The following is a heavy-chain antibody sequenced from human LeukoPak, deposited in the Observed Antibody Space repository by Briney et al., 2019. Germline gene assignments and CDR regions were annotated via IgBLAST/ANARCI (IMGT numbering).Heavy chain of an antibody. V-gene: IGHV3-23*01. CDR3: ARDEGYDSSGYYFGY. J-gene: IGHJ4*02. Sequence: PGGTLRLSCVGSGFTFNTYGMTWVRQTPGKGLEWVSTISASGDSRHHADSVKGRFAISRDNSRNTLYLQMDSLRAEDTAVYYCARDEGYDSSGYYFGYWGQGTLVTVSS. D-gene: IGHD3-22*01. CDR2: ISASGDSR. CDR1: GFTFNTYG.